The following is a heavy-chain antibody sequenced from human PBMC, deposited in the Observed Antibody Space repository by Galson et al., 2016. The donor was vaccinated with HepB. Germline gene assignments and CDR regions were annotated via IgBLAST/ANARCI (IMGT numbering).Heavy chain of an antibody. Sequence: SVKVSCKASGYTLTDYYIHWVRQASGQGLEWMGWINPNSGGTNYAQKFQGRVTMTRDTSISTAYMELSGLKSDDTAVYYCARVFTMVRGVTNTFYYYGMDVWGQGTTVTVSS. D-gene: IGHD3-10*01. CDR1: GYTLTDYY. J-gene: IGHJ6*02. CDR2: INPNSGGT. CDR3: ARVFTMVRGVTNTFYYYGMDV. V-gene: IGHV1-2*02.